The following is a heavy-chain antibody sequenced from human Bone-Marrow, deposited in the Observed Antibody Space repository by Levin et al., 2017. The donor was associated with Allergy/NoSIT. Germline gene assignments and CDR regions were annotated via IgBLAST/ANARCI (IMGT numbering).Heavy chain of an antibody. D-gene: IGHD1-26*01. CDR3: AKGVKWELPFDY. CDR1: GFTFGDYA. J-gene: IGHJ4*02. V-gene: IGHV3-23*01. Sequence: ASVKVSCAASGFTFGDYAMSWVRQAPGQGLEWVSAFSGSGGKTYYADSVKGRFTISRDNSKNTLYLQMNSLRPEDTALYYCAKGVKWELPFDYWGQGTLVTVSS. CDR2: FSGSGGKT.